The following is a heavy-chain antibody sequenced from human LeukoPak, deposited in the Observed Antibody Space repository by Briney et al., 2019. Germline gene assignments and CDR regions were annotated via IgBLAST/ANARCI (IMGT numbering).Heavy chain of an antibody. CDR2: ISAYNGNT. V-gene: IGHV1-18*01. CDR1: GYTFTTYA. D-gene: IGHD3-10*01. CDR3: ARGKSESLYYYYYYMDV. Sequence: ASVKVSCKASGYTFTTYAMNWVRQAPGQGLEWMGWISAYNGNTNYAQKLQGRVTMTTDTSTSTAYMELRSLRSDGTAVYYCARGKSESLYYYYYYMDVWGKGTTVTVSS. J-gene: IGHJ6*03.